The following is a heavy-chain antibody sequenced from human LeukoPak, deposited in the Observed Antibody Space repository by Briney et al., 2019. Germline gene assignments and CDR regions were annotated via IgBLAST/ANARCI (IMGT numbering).Heavy chain of an antibody. CDR2: INSINAV. D-gene: IGHD5-18*01. V-gene: IGHV3-48*01. J-gene: IGHJ4*02. CDR3: ARVSARGYDY. CDR1: GFMFDTYI. Sequence: GRSLRHSCAASGFMFDTYIMTWVLQAPGYGLEWISYINSINAVYYTDSVQGRFNISRDNAKNSLYLQMNSLRVEDTAMYYCARVSARGYDYWGRGTLVTVSS.